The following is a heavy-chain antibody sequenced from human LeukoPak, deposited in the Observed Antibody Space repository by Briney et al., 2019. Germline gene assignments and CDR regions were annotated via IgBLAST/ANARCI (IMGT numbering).Heavy chain of an antibody. V-gene: IGHV3-21*01. J-gene: IGHJ4*02. Sequence: PGGSLRLSCAASGFTFSSYGMHWVRQAPGKGLEWVSSISSSSSYIYYADSVKGRFTISRDNAKNSLYLQMNSLRAEDTAVYYCASGSRDGYNDYWGQGTLVTVSS. CDR3: ASGSRDGYNDY. CDR1: GFTFSSYG. D-gene: IGHD5-24*01. CDR2: ISSSSSYI.